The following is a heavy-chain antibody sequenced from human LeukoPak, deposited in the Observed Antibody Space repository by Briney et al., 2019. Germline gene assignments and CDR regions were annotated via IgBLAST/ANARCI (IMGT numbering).Heavy chain of an antibody. J-gene: IGHJ3*02. CDR2: IYPGDSDT. Sequence: GESLKISCKGSGYSFTTYWIGWVRQMPGKGLEWMGIIYPGDSDTRYSPSFQGQVTISADKSISTAYLQWSSLKASDTAIYYCARRSYCGGDCYSDAFDIWGQGTMVTVSP. V-gene: IGHV5-51*01. D-gene: IGHD2-21*02. CDR3: ARRSYCGGDCYSDAFDI. CDR1: GYSFTTYW.